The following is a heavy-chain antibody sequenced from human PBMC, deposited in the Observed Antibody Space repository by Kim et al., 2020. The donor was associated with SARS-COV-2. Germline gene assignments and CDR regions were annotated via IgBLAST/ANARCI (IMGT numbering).Heavy chain of an antibody. CDR3: AKSRGWEDYYYYYGMDV. D-gene: IGHD6-19*01. V-gene: IGHV4-30-2*05. Sequence: LKSRVTISVDTSKNQFSLKLSSVTAADTAVYYCAKSRGWEDYYYYYGMDVWGQGTTVTVSS. J-gene: IGHJ6*02.